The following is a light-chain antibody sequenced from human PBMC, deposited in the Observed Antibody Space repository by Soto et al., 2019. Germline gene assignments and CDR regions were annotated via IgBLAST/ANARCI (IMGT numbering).Light chain of an antibody. CDR3: KQYGSSPYT. CDR2: GAS. Sequence: EIVLTQSPGTLSLSPGERATLSCRASQSVSSSYLAWYQHKPGQAPRLLSYGASSRATGIPDRFSGSGSGTDFPLTISRLEPDDFALYYCKQYGSSPYTFGQGTKLEIK. CDR1: QSVSSSY. V-gene: IGKV3-20*01. J-gene: IGKJ2*01.